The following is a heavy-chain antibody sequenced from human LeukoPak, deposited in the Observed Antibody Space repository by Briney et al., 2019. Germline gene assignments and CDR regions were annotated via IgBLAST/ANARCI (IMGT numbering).Heavy chain of an antibody. CDR1: GFTFSSYW. D-gene: IGHD3-10*01. V-gene: IGHV3-7*01. Sequence: GGSLRLSCAASGFTFSSYWMSWVRQAPGKGLEWVANIKQAGSEKYYVDSVKGRFTISRDNAKNSLYLQMNSLRAEDTAMYYCAREARTVLLWFGELAGDAFDIWGQGTMVTVSS. CDR2: IKQAGSEK. CDR3: AREARTVLLWFGELAGDAFDI. J-gene: IGHJ3*02.